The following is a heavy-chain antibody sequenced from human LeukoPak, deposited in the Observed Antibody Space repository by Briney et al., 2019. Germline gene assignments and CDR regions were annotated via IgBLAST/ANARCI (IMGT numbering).Heavy chain of an antibody. D-gene: IGHD5-12*01. J-gene: IGHJ4*02. CDR1: GASVISGNW. Sequence: SETLSLTCAVFGASVISGNWWSWVRQSPGKGLEWFGEIHHAGSTNYNPSLKSRVTISIDNSKNQFSLMLNSVTAADTAVYYCARLSGYDWESFYDYWGQGTLVTVSS. V-gene: IGHV4-4*02. CDR3: ARLSGYDWESFYDY. CDR2: IHHAGST.